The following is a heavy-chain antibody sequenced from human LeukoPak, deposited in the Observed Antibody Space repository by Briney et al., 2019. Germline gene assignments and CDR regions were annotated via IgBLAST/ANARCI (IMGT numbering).Heavy chain of an antibody. CDR1: GFTFDDYA. Sequence: PGGSLRLSCAASGFTFDDYAMHWVRQAPGKGLEWVSGISWNSGSIGYADSVKGRFTISRDNAKNSLYLQMNSLRAEDTALYYCAKGPLSRAPGVYYYYYGMDVWGQGTTVTVSS. CDR2: ISWNSGSI. J-gene: IGHJ6*02. V-gene: IGHV3-9*01. D-gene: IGHD1-26*01. CDR3: AKGPLSRAPGVYYYYYGMDV.